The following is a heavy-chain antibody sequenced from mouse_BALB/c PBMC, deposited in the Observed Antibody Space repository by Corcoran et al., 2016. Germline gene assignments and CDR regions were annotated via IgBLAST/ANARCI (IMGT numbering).Heavy chain of an antibody. Sequence: QVQLQQSGAELMKPGASVKISCKATGYTFSSYWIEWVKQRPGHGLEWIGEILPGSGSTNYNEKFKGKATFTADTSSNTAYMQLSSLTSEDSAVYYCARLGGNYRYYFDYWGQGTTLTVSS. V-gene: IGHV1-9*01. D-gene: IGHD2-1*01. CDR1: GYTFSSYW. CDR3: ARLGGNYRYYFDY. J-gene: IGHJ2*01. CDR2: ILPGSGST.